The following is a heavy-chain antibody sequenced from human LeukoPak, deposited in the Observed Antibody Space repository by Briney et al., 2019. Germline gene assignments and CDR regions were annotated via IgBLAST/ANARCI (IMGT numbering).Heavy chain of an antibody. CDR3: ARDFGYYDSSGYLTYYFDY. CDR1: GFTFSSYS. Sequence: GGSLRLSCAASGFTFSSYSMNWVRQAPGKGLEWVSSISSSSSYIYYADSVKGRFTISRDNAKNSLYLQMNSLRAEDTAVYYCARDFGYYDSSGYLTYYFDYWGQGTLVTVFS. V-gene: IGHV3-21*01. D-gene: IGHD3-22*01. CDR2: ISSSSSYI. J-gene: IGHJ4*02.